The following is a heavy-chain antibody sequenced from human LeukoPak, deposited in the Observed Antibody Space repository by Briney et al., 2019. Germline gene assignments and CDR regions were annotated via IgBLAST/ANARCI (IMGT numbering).Heavy chain of an antibody. CDR1: GGSISSSSYY. J-gene: IGHJ4*02. CDR2: IYYSGST. V-gene: IGHV4-39*01. Sequence: PSETLSLTCTVSGGSISSSSYYWGWIRQPPGKGLEWIGSIYYSGSTYYNPSLKSRVTISVDTSKSQFSLKLSSVTAADTAVYYCATIPCSSTSCYYRYWGQGTLVTVSS. CDR3: ATIPCSSTSCYYRY. D-gene: IGHD2-2*01.